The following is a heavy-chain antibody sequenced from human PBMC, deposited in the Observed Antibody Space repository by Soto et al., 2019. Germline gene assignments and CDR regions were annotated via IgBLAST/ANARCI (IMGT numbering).Heavy chain of an antibody. D-gene: IGHD3-10*01. CDR2: ISGSGGST. J-gene: IGHJ6*02. V-gene: IGHV3-23*01. CDR1: GFTFSSYA. Sequence: PGGSLRLSCAASGFTFSSYAMSCVRQAPGKGLEWVSDISGSGGSTYYADPVRARFTISKDKSKITLYLQIKSMGAEYTAVYYSAKYYCSGSYYAYYYYGMDVWGQGTTVNVSS. CDR3: AKYYCSGSYYAYYYYGMDV.